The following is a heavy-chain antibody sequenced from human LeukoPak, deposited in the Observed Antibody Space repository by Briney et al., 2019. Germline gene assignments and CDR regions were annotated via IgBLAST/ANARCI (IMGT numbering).Heavy chain of an antibody. CDR2: IWYDGSNK. CDR1: GFTFSRHG. CDR3: ARDIAARNLDY. J-gene: IGHJ4*02. V-gene: IGHV3-33*01. D-gene: IGHD6-6*01. Sequence: GRSLRLSCAASGFTFSRHGMHWVRQAPGKGLEWVAVIWYDGSNKYYADSVRGRFTISRDNSKNTLYLQMNSLRAEDTAVYYCARDIAARNLDYWGQGTPVAVSS.